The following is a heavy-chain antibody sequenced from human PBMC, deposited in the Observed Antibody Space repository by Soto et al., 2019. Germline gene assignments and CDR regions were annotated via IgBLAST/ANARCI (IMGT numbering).Heavy chain of an antibody. CDR3: AHRPRGYSYHFDY. Sequence: QITLKESGPTLVKPTQTLTLTCTFSGFSLSTRGVGVGWIRQPPGKALEWLALIYWDDDEGYSTSLKSRLTITKATTKNPVVLTTTTMDPVDTATYYCAHRPRGYSYHFDYWGQGTLVTVSS. D-gene: IGHD5-18*01. J-gene: IGHJ4*02. CDR2: IYWDDDE. CDR1: GFSLSTRGVG. V-gene: IGHV2-5*02.